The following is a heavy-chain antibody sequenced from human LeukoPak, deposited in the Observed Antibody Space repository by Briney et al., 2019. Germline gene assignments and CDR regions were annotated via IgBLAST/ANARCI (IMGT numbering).Heavy chain of an antibody. D-gene: IGHD1-26*01. V-gene: IGHV4-34*01. CDR2: INHSGST. CDR3: ARERGSSFDY. Sequence: SETLSLTCAVYGGSFSGYYWSWIRQPPGKGLEWIGEINHSGSTNYNPSLKSRVTISVDTSKNQFSLKLSSVTAADTAVYYCARERGSSFDYWGQGTLVTVSS. CDR1: GGSFSGYY. J-gene: IGHJ4*02.